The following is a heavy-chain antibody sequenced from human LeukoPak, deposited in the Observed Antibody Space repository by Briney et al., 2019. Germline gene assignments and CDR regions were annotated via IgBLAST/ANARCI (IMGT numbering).Heavy chain of an antibody. CDR3: AGSIAVAGTIDY. J-gene: IGHJ4*02. Sequence: KSGGSLRLSCAASEFTFSSHGMHWVRQAPGKGLEWVAVIWYDGSNKYYADSVKGRFTISRDNSKNTLYLQMNSLRVEDTAVYYCAGSIAVAGTIDYWGQGTLVTVSS. V-gene: IGHV3-33*01. CDR1: EFTFSSHG. CDR2: IWYDGSNK. D-gene: IGHD6-19*01.